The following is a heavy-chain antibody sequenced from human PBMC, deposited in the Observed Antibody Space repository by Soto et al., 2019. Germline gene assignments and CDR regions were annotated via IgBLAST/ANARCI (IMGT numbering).Heavy chain of an antibody. CDR2: MFYSGGT. CDR1: GGSINSGGYY. J-gene: IGHJ4*02. CDR3: AIYYDSRGSYSKY. Sequence: QVQLQESGPGLVKPSQTLSLTCSVSGGSINSGGYYWSWIRQHPGKGLEWIGYMFYSGGTYYNPSLKSRVTISVDSSKKQFSLKLSSVTAADTAVYYCAIYYDSRGSYSKYWGQGILVTVSS. V-gene: IGHV4-31*03. D-gene: IGHD3-22*01.